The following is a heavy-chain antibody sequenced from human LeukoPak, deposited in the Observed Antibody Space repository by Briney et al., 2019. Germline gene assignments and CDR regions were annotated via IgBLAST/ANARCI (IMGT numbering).Heavy chain of an antibody. CDR1: GFTFSNYG. D-gene: IGHD3-10*01. CDR2: ISYDGSNQ. CDR3: AKDLPAGGMVREYAFDI. J-gene: IGHJ3*02. Sequence: PGGSLRLSCAASGFTFSNYGMHWVRQPPGKGLEWVAIISYDGSNQYYVDSVKGRFTISRDNSKNTLYLQMNSLRAEDTAVYYCAKDLPAGGMVREYAFDIWGQGTMVTVSS. V-gene: IGHV3-30*18.